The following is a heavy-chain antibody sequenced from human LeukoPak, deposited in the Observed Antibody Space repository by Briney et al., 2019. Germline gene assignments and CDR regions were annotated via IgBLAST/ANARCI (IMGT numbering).Heavy chain of an antibody. CDR1: GFTFSSYS. CDR3: AGDHYGSGRYGMDV. J-gene: IGHJ6*02. V-gene: IGHV3-21*01. Sequence: GGSLRLSCAASGFTFSSYSMNWVRQAPGKGLEWVSSISSSSSYIYYADSVKGRFTISRDNAKNSLYLQMNSLRAEDTAVYYCAGDHYGSGRYGMDVWGQGTTVTVSS. CDR2: ISSSSSYI. D-gene: IGHD3-10*01.